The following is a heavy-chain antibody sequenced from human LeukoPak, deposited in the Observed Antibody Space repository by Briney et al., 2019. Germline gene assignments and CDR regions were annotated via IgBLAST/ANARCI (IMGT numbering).Heavy chain of an antibody. J-gene: IGHJ4*02. D-gene: IGHD3-22*01. V-gene: IGHV3-74*03. Sequence: PGGSLRLSCAASGFTFSNYWIHWVRHAPGKGLVWASRIDNAGSITTYADSVKGRFTISRDNAENTLYLQMNSLRVEDTAVYYCVRSAFHAGSGNYYDYWGQGTLVTVSS. CDR1: GFTFSNYW. CDR3: VRSAFHAGSGNYYDY. CDR2: IDNAGSIT.